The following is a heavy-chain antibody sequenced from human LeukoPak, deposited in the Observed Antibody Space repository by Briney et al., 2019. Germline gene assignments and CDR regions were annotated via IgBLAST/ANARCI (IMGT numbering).Heavy chain of an antibody. V-gene: IGHV3-48*01. D-gene: IGHD3-22*01. CDR3: ARVGYYYDSSGSNAFDI. J-gene: IGHJ3*02. CDR2: ISSSSSTI. Sequence: GGSLRLSCAASGFTFSSYSMNWVRQAPGKGLEWVSYISSSSSTIYYADSVKGRFTISRDNSKNTLYLQMNSLRAEGTAVYYCARVGYYYDSSGSNAFDIWGQGTMVTVSS. CDR1: GFTFSSYS.